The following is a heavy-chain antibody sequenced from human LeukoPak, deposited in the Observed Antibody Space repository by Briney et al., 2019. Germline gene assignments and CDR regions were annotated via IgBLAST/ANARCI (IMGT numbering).Heavy chain of an antibody. CDR2: ISYDGSNK. CDR3: AKDRDGLGVAGVGY. J-gene: IGHJ4*02. CDR1: GFTFSRYG. V-gene: IGHV3-30*18. D-gene: IGHD1-26*01. Sequence: GGSLRLSCAVSGFTFSRYGMHWVRQAPGKGLEWVAVISYDGSNKYYADSVKGRFTISRDNSKNTLYLQMSSLRAEDTAVYYCAKDRDGLGVAGVGYWGQGTLVTVSS.